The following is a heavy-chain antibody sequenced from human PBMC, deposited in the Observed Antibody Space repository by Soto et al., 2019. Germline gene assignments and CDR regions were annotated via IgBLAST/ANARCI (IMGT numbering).Heavy chain of an antibody. V-gene: IGHV3-23*01. D-gene: IGHD6-19*01. CDR1: GFSFSTHA. CDR2: ISSGGTTT. Sequence: DVELLESGGGLVQPGGSLRLSCTASGFSFSTHAMSWVRQAPGKGLEWVSSISSGGTTTFYAASVEGRFPISRDKSKNTLYLEMSSLRADDTAVYYCAREGGSIGGWFGRKFDSWGQGTQVTVSS. J-gene: IGHJ4*02. CDR3: AREGGSIGGWFGRKFDS.